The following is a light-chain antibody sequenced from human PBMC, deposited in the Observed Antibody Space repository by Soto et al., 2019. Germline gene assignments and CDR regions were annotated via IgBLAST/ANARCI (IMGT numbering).Light chain of an antibody. CDR1: QSVSSSD. Sequence: EIVLTQSPGTLSLSPGERATLACMASQSVSSSDLAWYQQTPGQAPRLLIYGAASRATRIPDRFSCSGSGTDFSLTISRLEPEDFAVYYCQQYGSSHTFGGGHKVEIK. CDR2: GAA. CDR3: QQYGSSHT. V-gene: IGKV3-20*01. J-gene: IGKJ4*01.